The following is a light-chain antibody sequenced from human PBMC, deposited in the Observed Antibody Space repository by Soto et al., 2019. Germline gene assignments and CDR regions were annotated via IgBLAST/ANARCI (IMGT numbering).Light chain of an antibody. CDR1: SSDVGGYDH. J-gene: IGLJ1*01. V-gene: IGLV2-23*01. Sequence: QSALTQPASVSGSPGQSITISCTGTSSDVGGYDHVSWYQQHPGKAPQLMIYEGSKRPSGVSNRFSGSKSGNTASLTISGLQAEDEADYYCCSYAGSSTYVFGTGTKLTVL. CDR3: CSYAGSSTYV. CDR2: EGS.